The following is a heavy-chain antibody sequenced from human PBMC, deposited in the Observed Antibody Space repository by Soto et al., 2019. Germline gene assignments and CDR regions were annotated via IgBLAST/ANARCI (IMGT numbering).Heavy chain of an antibody. J-gene: IGHJ6*03. CDR2: IYYSGST. CDR1: GGYISSSSYY. V-gene: IGHV4-39*01. D-gene: IGHD6-6*01. Sequence: SETLSLTCTVSGGYISSSSYYWGWIRQPPGKGLEWIGSIYYSGSTYYNPSLKSRVTISVDTSKNQFSLKLSSVTAADTAVYYCAIYGSAARPYYYYYYMDVWGKGTTVTVSS. CDR3: AIYGSAARPYYYYYYMDV.